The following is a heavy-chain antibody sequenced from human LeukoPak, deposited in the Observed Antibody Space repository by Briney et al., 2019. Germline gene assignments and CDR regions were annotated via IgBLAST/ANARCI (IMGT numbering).Heavy chain of an antibody. V-gene: IGHV1-24*01. CDR1: GYTLTELS. CDR3: ATDVRTGGIYGMDD. CDR2: FDPEDGET. J-gene: IGHJ6*02. Sequence: ASVKVSCKVSGYTLTELSMQWVRQAPGKGLEWMGGFDPEDGETIYAQKFQGRVTMTEDTYKDTAYMELSSLRSEDTAVYYCATDVRTGGIYGMDDWGQGTTVTVSS.